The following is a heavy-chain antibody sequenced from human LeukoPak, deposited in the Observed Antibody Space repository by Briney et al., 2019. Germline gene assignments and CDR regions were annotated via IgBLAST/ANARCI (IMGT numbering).Heavy chain of an antibody. CDR3: ARWLTYGNFDY. CDR1: GYTFTSYG. CDR2: ISPYNGDT. Sequence: ASVKVSCKASGYTFTSYGITWVRQAPGQGLEWMAWISPYNGDTNYTQNLQGRVTMTTDTSTGTAYMELRSLRSDDTAVYYCARWLTYGNFDYWGQGTLVTVSS. J-gene: IGHJ4*02. V-gene: IGHV1-18*01. D-gene: IGHD3-22*01.